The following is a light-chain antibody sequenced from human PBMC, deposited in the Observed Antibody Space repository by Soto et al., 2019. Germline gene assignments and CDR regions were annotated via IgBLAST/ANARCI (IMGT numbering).Light chain of an antibody. V-gene: IGKV1-5*01. CDR2: DAS. Sequence: DIQMTQSPSTLSASVGDRVTITCRASQSISNWLAWYQQKPGKAPKLLIYDASSLDSGVPSRFSGSGSGTEFTLTISSLQPDDFATYYCQEYTSYSLTFGRGTKVEIK. CDR3: QEYTSYSLT. CDR1: QSISNW. J-gene: IGKJ1*01.